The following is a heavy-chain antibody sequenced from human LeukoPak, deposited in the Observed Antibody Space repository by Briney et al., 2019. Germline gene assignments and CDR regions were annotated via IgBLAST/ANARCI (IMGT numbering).Heavy chain of an antibody. V-gene: IGHV3-9*01. J-gene: IGHJ4*02. CDR2: ISWNSGSI. D-gene: IGHD6-19*01. CDR1: GFTFDDYA. Sequence: GRSLRLSCAASGFTFDDYAMHWVRQAPGKGLEWVSGISWNSGSIGYADSVKGRFTISRDNAKNSLYLQMNSLRAEDTALYYCAKDMGTVAGTFDYWGQGTLVTVSS. CDR3: AKDMGTVAGTFDY.